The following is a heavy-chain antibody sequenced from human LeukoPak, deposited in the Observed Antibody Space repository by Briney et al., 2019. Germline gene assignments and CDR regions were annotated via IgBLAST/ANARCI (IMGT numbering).Heavy chain of an antibody. V-gene: IGHV1-2*06. CDR2: INPNSGGT. Sequence: ASVKVSCKASGYTFTCYYMHWVRQAPGQGLEWMGRINPNSGGTNYAQKFQGRVTMTRDKSISKDYMELSRLRSNDTAVYYCAKVSIVVPAAIEYFDYGGQGTLVTVSS. D-gene: IGHD2-2*02. CDR1: GYTFTCYY. CDR3: AKVSIVVPAAIEYFDY. J-gene: IGHJ4*02.